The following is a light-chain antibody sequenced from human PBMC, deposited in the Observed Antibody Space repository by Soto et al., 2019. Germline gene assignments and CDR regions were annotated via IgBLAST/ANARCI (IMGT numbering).Light chain of an antibody. Sequence: QSVLTQPPSVSEAPGQRVTISCTGSSSNIGAGYEAHWYQQVPGTAPKLLIYENNNRPSEVPDRFSGSKSGTSASLAITGLQAEDEAEYYCQSYDSSLSGYVFGTGTKLTV. CDR1: SSNIGAGYE. CDR3: QSYDSSLSGYV. J-gene: IGLJ1*01. CDR2: ENN. V-gene: IGLV1-40*01.